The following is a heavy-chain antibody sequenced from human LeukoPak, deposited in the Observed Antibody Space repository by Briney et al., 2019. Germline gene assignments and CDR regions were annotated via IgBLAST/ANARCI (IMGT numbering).Heavy chain of an antibody. Sequence: GESLKISCKGSGYSFTSYWIGWVRQMPGKVLEWMGIIYPGDSDTRYSPSFQGQVTISADKSISTAYLQWSSLKASDTAMYYCARHRGYDFYYYYMDVWGKGTTVTVSS. CDR3: ARHRGYDFYYYYMDV. CDR2: IYPGDSDT. J-gene: IGHJ6*03. V-gene: IGHV5-51*01. CDR1: GYSFTSYW. D-gene: IGHD5-12*01.